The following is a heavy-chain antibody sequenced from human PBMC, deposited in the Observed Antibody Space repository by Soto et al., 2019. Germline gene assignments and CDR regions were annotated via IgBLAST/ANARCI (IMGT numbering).Heavy chain of an antibody. D-gene: IGHD6-19*01. CDR3: ARDSRSSGWFYYYYYGMDV. CDR1: GFTFSSYA. CDR2: ISYDGSNK. Sequence: PGGSLRLSCAASGFTFSSYAMHWVRQAPGKGLEWVAVISYDGSNKYYADSVKGRFTISRDNSKNTLYLQMNSLRAEDTAVYYCARDSRSSGWFYYYYYGMDVWGQGTTVTVSS. J-gene: IGHJ6*02. V-gene: IGHV3-30-3*01.